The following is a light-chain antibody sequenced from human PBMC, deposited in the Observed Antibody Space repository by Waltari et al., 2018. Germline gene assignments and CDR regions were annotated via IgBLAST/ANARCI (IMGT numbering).Light chain of an antibody. CDR1: SSDVGGYNR. Sequence: QSALTQPPSVSGSPGQSVTISCTGSSSDVGGYNRVSWYQQPPGPAPKLIIYNVNFRPSGLPDRFSGSKSGYTASLTISGLQAEDEANYYCSSYTTTGSTLLFGGGTELTVL. V-gene: IGLV2-18*02. CDR3: SSYTTTGSTLL. J-gene: IGLJ2*01. CDR2: NVN.